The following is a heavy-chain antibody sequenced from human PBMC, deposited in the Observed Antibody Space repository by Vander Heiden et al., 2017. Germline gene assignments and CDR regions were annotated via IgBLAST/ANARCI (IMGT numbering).Heavy chain of an antibody. D-gene: IGHD2-15*01. Sequence: EVQLVESGGGLVKPGGSLRLSCAASGFTFSSYSMNWVRQAPGKGLEWVSSISTSSQYIYYADSVKGRFTISRDNAKDSLYLQMNSLRADDTAIYYCARDRWHDSWGQGTLVTVSS. J-gene: IGHJ4*02. V-gene: IGHV3-21*01. CDR3: ARDRWHDS. CDR2: ISTSSQYI. CDR1: GFTFSSYS.